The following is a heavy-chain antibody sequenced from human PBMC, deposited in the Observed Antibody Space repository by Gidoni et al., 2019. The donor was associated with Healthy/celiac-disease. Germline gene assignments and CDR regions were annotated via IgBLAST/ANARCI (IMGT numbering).Heavy chain of an antibody. Sequence: EVQLVESGGGLVKPGGSLRLSCASSGFPFRNAWMSWVRQAPGKGLEWVGRIKSKTDGGTTDYAAPVKGRFTISRDDSKNTLYLQMNSLKTEDTAVYYCTTLNDYGDYTPIDYWGQGTLVTVSS. J-gene: IGHJ4*02. CDR2: IKSKTDGGTT. D-gene: IGHD4-17*01. V-gene: IGHV3-15*01. CDR3: TTLNDYGDYTPIDY. CDR1: GFPFRNAW.